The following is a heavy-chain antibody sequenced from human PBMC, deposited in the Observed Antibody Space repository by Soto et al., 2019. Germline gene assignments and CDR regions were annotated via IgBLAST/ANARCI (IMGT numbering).Heavy chain of an antibody. Sequence: TGGSLRLSCAASGFTFSSYSMNWVRQTPGKGLEWVSSISSSSSYIYYADSVKGRFTISRDNAKNSLYLQMNSLRAEDTAVYYCASHPRDSSGYWYYFGYWGQGTLVTVSS. CDR1: GFTFSSYS. CDR3: ASHPRDSSGYWYYFGY. V-gene: IGHV3-21*01. D-gene: IGHD3-22*01. CDR2: ISSSSSYI. J-gene: IGHJ4*02.